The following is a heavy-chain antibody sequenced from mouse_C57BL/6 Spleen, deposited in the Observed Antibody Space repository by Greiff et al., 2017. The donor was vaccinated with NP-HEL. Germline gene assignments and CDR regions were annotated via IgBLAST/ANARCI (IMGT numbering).Heavy chain of an antibody. CDR2: INPNNGGT. CDR1: GYTFTDYY. CDR3: ARGGSSPFAY. V-gene: IGHV1-26*01. D-gene: IGHD1-1*01. Sequence: EVQLQQSGPELVKPGASVKISCKASGYTFTDYYMNWVKQSHGKSLEWIGDINPNNGGTSYNQKFKGKATLTVDKSSSTAYMELRSLTSEDSAVYYCARGGSSPFAYWGQRTLVTVSA. J-gene: IGHJ3*01.